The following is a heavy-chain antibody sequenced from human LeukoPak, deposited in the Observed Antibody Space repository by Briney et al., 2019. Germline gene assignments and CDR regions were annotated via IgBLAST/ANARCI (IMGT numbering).Heavy chain of an antibody. CDR2: INSDGSST. D-gene: IGHD6-13*01. CDR1: GFTFSSYW. V-gene: IGHV3-74*01. J-gene: IGHJ6*03. Sequence: GGSLRLSCAASGFTFSSYWMHWVRQAPGKGLVWVSRINSDGSSTSYADSVRGRFSISRDNAKNTLYLQMNSLRAEDTAVYYCARARSIAAAEIYCMDVWGKGTTVTVSS. CDR3: ARARSIAAAEIYCMDV.